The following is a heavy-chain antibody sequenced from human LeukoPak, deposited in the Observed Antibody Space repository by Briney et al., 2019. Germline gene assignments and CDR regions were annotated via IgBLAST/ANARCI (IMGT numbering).Heavy chain of an antibody. CDR1: GFGFDDHG. CDR2: INWNGGII. D-gene: IGHD5-12*01. CDR3: ARIGGYGIPAY. V-gene: IGHV3-20*04. Sequence: GGSLRLSCAASGFGFDDHGMSWVRQGPGKGLEWVSSINWNGGIIGYADSVKGRFTISRDNAKNSLYLQMNSLRTEDTAFYCCARIGGYGIPAYWGQGTLVTVSP. J-gene: IGHJ4*02.